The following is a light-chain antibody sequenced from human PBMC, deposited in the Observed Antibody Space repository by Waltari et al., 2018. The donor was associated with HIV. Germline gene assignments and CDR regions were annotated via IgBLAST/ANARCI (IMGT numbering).Light chain of an antibody. Sequence: QSALTKPPPAYGAIGHSVTISCTGPSSAIVESDSVSWFQQHPNNAPKLLLYEVSKRPSGVPDRFSGSRSGETAFLSVSGLQPDDTAGYFCSSYGDNIRVLFGGGTNLTVL. CDR1: SSAIVESDS. CDR2: EVS. V-gene: IGLV2-8*01. CDR3: SSYGDNIRVL. J-gene: IGLJ2*01.